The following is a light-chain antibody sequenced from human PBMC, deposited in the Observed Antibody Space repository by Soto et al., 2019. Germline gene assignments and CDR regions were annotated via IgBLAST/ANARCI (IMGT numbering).Light chain of an antibody. CDR2: EGS. Sequence: QSALTQPASVSLSPGQSITISCTGTSSDVGSYNLVSWYQQHPGKAPKLMIYEGSKRPSGVSNRFSGSKSGNTASLTISGLQAEDEADYYCCSYAGSSVFGTGTKVTVL. V-gene: IGLV2-23*01. CDR1: SSDVGSYNL. J-gene: IGLJ1*01. CDR3: CSYAGSSV.